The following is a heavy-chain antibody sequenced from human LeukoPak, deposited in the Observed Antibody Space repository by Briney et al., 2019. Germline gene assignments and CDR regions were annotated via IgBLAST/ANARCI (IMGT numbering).Heavy chain of an antibody. CDR1: GFTFNNYA. CDR2: ISYDGRIR. CDR3: AKDPEI. J-gene: IGHJ3*02. V-gene: IGHV3-30*04. Sequence: GGSLRLSCAASGFTFNNYAIHWVRQVPGKGLEWVAVISYDGRIRYYADSVKGRFTISRDSSNNTLYLQMNSLRSEDTAIYYCAKDPEIWGQGTMVAVSS.